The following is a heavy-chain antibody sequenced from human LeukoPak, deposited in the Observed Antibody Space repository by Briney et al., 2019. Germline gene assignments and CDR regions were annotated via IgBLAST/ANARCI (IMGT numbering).Heavy chain of an antibody. V-gene: IGHV3-66*01. CDR3: ARDEGVPLYYGMDV. D-gene: IGHD3-10*01. J-gene: IGHJ6*02. CDR1: GFTVSSNY. Sequence: GGSLRLSCAASGFTVSSNYMSWVRQAPGKGLEWVSVIYSGGSTYYADSVKGRFTISRDNSKNTLYLQMNSLRAEDTAVYYCARDEGVPLYYGMDVWGQGTTVTVSS. CDR2: IYSGGST.